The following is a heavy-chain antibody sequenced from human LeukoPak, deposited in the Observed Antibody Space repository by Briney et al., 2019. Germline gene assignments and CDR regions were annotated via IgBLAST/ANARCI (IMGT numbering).Heavy chain of an antibody. Sequence: ASVKVSCKASGGTFGSYTISWVRQAPGQGLEWMGRIIPILGIANYAQKFQGRVTITADKSTSTAYMELSSLRSEDTAVYYCARMRDPGPFDIWGQGTMVTVSS. V-gene: IGHV1-69*02. CDR2: IIPILGIA. J-gene: IGHJ3*02. CDR3: ARMRDPGPFDI. CDR1: GGTFGSYT.